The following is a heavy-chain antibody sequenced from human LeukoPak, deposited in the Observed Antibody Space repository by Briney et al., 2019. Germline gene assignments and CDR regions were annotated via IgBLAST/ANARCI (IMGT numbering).Heavy chain of an antibody. CDR2: FDPEDGET. D-gene: IGHD3-16*01. CDR3: ATAHFDVWGSYRVLTP. J-gene: IGHJ5*02. V-gene: IGHV1-24*01. Sequence: ASVTVSCTVSGYTLTELSMHWVRQAPGKGLEWMGGFDPEDGETIYAQKFQGRVTMTEDTSTDTAYMELSSLRSEDTAVYYCATAHFDVWGSYRVLTPWGQGTLVTVSS. CDR1: GYTLTELS.